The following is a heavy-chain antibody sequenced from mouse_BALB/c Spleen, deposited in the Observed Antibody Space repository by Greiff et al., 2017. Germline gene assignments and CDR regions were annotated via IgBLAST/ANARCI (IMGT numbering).Heavy chain of an antibody. V-gene: IGHV3-2*02. CDR2: ISYSGST. Sequence: VQLQQSGPGLVKPSQSLSLTCTVTGYSITSDYAWNWIRQFPGNKLEWMGYISYSGSTSYNPSLKSRISITRDTSKNQFFLQLNSVTTEDTATYYCARRDYGYWYFDVWGAGTTVTVSS. CDR1: GYSITSDYA. J-gene: IGHJ1*01. D-gene: IGHD1-1*01. CDR3: ARRDYGYWYFDV.